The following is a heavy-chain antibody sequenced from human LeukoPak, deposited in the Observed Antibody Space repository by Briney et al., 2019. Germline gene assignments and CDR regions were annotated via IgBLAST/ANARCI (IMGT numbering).Heavy chain of an antibody. CDR1: GYTFTGYY. D-gene: IGHD2-8*01. CDR3: ARGHCTNAVCRTFDY. CDR2: INGDNGGT. V-gene: IGHV1-2*02. Sequence: GASVKVSCKASGYTFTGYYIHWVRQAPGQGLEWMGWINGDNGGTRYAEKFQGRVTMTRDMSISTAYMELSRLTSDDTALYYCARGHCTNAVCRTFDYWGQGTLVTVSS. J-gene: IGHJ4*02.